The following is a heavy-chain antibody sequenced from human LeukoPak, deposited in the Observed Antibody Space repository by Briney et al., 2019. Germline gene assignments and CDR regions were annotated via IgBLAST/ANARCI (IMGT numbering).Heavy chain of an antibody. CDR1: GGSFSGCY. CDR3: AMGDHYYYYGMDV. Sequence: SETLSLTCAVYGGSFSGCYWSWIRQPPGKGLEWIGEINQSGTTNYNPSLKSRVTISVDTSKNQFSLKLNSVTAADTAVYYCAMGDHYYYYGMDVWGQGTTVTVSS. D-gene: IGHD2-21*02. J-gene: IGHJ6*02. CDR2: INQSGTT. V-gene: IGHV4-34*01.